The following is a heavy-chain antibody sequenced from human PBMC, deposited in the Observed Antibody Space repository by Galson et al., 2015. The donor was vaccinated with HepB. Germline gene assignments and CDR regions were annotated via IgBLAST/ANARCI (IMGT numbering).Heavy chain of an antibody. V-gene: IGHV3-23*01. J-gene: IGHJ6*03. Sequence: LRLSCAASGFTFSSYAMSWVRQAPGKGLEWVSAISGSGGSTYYADSVKGRFTISRDNSKNTLYLQMNSLRAEDTAVYYCAKLGPSVPAASMDVWGKGTTVTVSS. CDR3: AKLGPSVPAASMDV. CDR2: ISGSGGST. CDR1: GFTFSSYA. D-gene: IGHD2-2*01.